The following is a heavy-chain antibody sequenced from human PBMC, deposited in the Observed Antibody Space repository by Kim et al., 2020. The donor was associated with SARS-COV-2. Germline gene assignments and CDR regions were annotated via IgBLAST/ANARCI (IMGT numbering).Heavy chain of an antibody. CDR1: GDSISNGYD. CDR2: IHHTGRT. Sequence: SETLSLTCTVSGDSISNGYDWGWIRQPPGQGLEWIGNIHHTGRTHYNPSLKSRVSISVDTSRNQFSLNLRPVTAADTAVYYCAKDRIMTPAGTHEFDSWRQGTLVTVAS. D-gene: IGHD6-19*01. J-gene: IGHJ4*02. V-gene: IGHV4-38-2*02. CDR3: AKDRIMTPAGTHEFDS.